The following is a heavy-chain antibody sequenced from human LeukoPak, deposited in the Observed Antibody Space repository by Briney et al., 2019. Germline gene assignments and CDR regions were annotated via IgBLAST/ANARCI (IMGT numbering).Heavy chain of an antibody. CDR3: ARDSPRDGYSYYYGMDV. V-gene: IGHV4-59*01. CDR1: NYSISSGYY. J-gene: IGHJ6*02. Sequence: SETLSLTCTVSNYSISSGYYWSWIRQPPGKGLEWIGYIYYSGSTNYNPSLKSRVTISVDTSKNQFSLKLSSVTAADTAVYYCARDSPRDGYSYYYGMDVWGQGTTVTVSS. CDR2: IYYSGST. D-gene: IGHD5-24*01.